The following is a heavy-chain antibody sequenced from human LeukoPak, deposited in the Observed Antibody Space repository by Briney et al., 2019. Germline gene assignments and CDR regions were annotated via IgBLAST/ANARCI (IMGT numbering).Heavy chain of an antibody. V-gene: IGHV4-34*01. D-gene: IGHD3-10*01. CDR2: INHSGST. Sequence: PSETLSLTCAVYGGSFSGYYWSWIRQPPGKGLEWIGEINHSGSTNYNPSLKSRVTISVDTSKNQFSLKLSSLTAADTAVYYCARGPYSSGSYSFDYWGQGTLVTVSS. CDR1: GGSFSGYY. CDR3: ARGPYSSGSYSFDY. J-gene: IGHJ4*02.